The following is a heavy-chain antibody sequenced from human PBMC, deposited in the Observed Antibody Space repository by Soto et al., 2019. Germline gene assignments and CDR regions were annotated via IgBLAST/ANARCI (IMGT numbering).Heavy chain of an antibody. CDR2: INEDGGEE. CDR3: ARGGHIDY. J-gene: IGHJ4*02. Sequence: PGGSLRLSCAASGFTFSRYWMSWVRQAPGKGLEWVTNINEDGGEEHYLDSVKGRFTISRDNTKNSLFLLMNSLRAEDTAVYYCARGGHIDYSGQGTLVTVSS. CDR1: GFTFSRYW. V-gene: IGHV3-7*04.